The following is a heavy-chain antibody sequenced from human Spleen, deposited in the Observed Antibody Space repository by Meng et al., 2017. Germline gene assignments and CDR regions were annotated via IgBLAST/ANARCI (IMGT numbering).Heavy chain of an antibody. D-gene: IGHD6-13*01. Sequence: QVPLVQSGAEVKKPGASVKVSCKPSGYHFPDYYIHWVRQAPGQGLEWMGRIAPKNGDTHYAQKFQGRVTMTGDTSISTAYMDLSGLRSDDTAVYYCARDEDISAAGKLFGDYWGQGTLVTVSS. J-gene: IGHJ4*02. CDR3: ARDEDISAAGKLFGDY. CDR2: IAPKNGDT. V-gene: IGHV1-2*06. CDR1: GYHFPDYY.